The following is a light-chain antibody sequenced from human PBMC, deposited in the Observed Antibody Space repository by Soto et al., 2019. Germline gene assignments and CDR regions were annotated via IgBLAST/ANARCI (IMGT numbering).Light chain of an antibody. CDR2: GAS. CDR3: QQYGSSPLT. V-gene: IGKV3-20*01. J-gene: IGKJ4*01. CDR1: ESVSDNY. Sequence: EIVLTQSPGTLSLSPGERATLSCRASESVSDNYLAWYQQRSGQAPRLVIYGASSRASAVPDRFSGSGSGADFXLTISXXXXEDFAVYYCQQYGSSPLTFGGGTKVEXK.